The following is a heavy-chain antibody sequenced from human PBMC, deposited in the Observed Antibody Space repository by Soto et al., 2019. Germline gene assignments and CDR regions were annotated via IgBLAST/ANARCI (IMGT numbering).Heavy chain of an antibody. CDR3: VRDYDTNPYWFFDL. CDR2: ISGSGGAV. V-gene: IGHV3-48*03. CDR1: GFTFSVHQ. J-gene: IGHJ2*01. Sequence: ESGGGLVQPGGSLTLSCAASGFTFSVHQMSWFRLAPGRGLEWVSFISGSGGAVHYADSVKGRFTISRDNAKNLLYLQMTSLRGEDTAAYYCVRDYDTNPYWFFDLWGRGTLVTVSS. D-gene: IGHD5-12*01.